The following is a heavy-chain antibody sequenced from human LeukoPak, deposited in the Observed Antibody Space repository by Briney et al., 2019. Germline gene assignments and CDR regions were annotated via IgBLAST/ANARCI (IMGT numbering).Heavy chain of an antibody. CDR2: IYYSGST. Sequence: SSETLSLTCTVSSDSISNSAYYWGWIRQPPGKGLEWIGSIYYSGSTYYNPSLKSRVTISVDTSKNQFSLKLSSVTAADTAVYYCARNIPSVYSYGGFDYWGQGTLVTVSS. CDR1: SDSISNSAYY. CDR3: ARNIPSVYSYGGFDY. D-gene: IGHD5-18*01. J-gene: IGHJ4*02. V-gene: IGHV4-39*01.